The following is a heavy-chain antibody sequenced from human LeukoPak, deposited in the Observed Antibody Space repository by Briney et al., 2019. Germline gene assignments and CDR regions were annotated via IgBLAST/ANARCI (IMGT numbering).Heavy chain of an antibody. D-gene: IGHD3-22*01. J-gene: IGHJ4*02. CDR2: INPNSGGT. CDR1: GYTFTSYG. CDR3: ARVVVTSLYFDY. V-gene: IGHV1-2*02. Sequence: ASVKVSCKASGYTFTSYGISWVRQAPGQGLEWMGWINPNSGGTNYAQKSQGRVTMTRDTSISTAYMELSRLRSDDTAVYYCARVVVTSLYFDYWGQGTLVTVSS.